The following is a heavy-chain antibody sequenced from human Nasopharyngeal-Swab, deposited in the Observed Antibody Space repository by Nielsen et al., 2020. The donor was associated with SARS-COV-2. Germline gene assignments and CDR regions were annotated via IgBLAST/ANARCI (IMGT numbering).Heavy chain of an antibody. V-gene: IGHV1-2*02. CDR3: ARVVSYYAQTLGFDF. Sequence: APVKVSCKTSGYSFTDSYLHWVRQAPGQGLEWMGWINPKSGGTNYAQKFQGRVTMTRDTSISTAYMELSRLRSDDTAVYYCARVVSYYAQTLGFDFWGQGTLVTVSS. D-gene: IGHD3-10*01. J-gene: IGHJ4*02. CDR1: GYSFTDSY. CDR2: INPKSGGT.